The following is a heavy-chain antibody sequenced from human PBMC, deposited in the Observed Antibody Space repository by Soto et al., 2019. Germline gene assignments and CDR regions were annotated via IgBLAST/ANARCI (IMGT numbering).Heavy chain of an antibody. Sequence: QVQLVQSGAEVKKPGSSVKVSCKASGGTFSSYTISWVRQAPGQGLEWMGRIIPILGIANYAQKFQGRVTITADKSTSTAYMELSSLRYEDTAMYYCARSLEITMVRGVLLDYWGQGTLVTVSS. D-gene: IGHD3-10*01. J-gene: IGHJ4*02. CDR1: GGTFSSYT. V-gene: IGHV1-69*02. CDR2: IIPILGIA. CDR3: ARSLEITMVRGVLLDY.